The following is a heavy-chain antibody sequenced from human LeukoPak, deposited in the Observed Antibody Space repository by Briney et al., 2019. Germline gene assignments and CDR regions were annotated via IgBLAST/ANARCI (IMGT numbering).Heavy chain of an antibody. CDR2: IRPDGTGI. CDR1: GFIFSLYC. Sequence: PGGSLRLSCAASGFIFSLYCMHWVRQAPGKGPMWVSRIRPDGTGISYADSVKARFTTSRDNAKNTVYLQMNGPREEDTAVYYCVRDFRSADYWGQGTLVTVSS. J-gene: IGHJ4*02. CDR3: VRDFRSADY. V-gene: IGHV3-74*01.